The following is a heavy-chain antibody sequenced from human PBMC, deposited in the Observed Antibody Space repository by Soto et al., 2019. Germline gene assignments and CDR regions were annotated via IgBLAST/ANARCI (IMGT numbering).Heavy chain of an antibody. Sequence: SETLSLTCTVSGGSISSYYWSWIRQPPGRGLEWIGYIYYSGSTNYNPSLKSRVTISVDTSKNQFSLKLSSVTAADTAVYYCARSYSRTTSFDYWGQGTLVTGSS. CDR1: GGSISSYY. D-gene: IGHD1-1*01. CDR3: ARSYSRTTSFDY. J-gene: IGHJ4*02. CDR2: IYYSGST. V-gene: IGHV4-59*01.